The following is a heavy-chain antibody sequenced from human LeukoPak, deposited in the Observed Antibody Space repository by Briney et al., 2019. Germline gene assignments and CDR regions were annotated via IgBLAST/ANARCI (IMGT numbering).Heavy chain of an antibody. D-gene: IGHD3-22*01. CDR1: GNTFTSHY. V-gene: IGHV1-46*01. CDR3: ARVGYYYDSSGPFDY. J-gene: IGHJ4*02. CDR2: ISPSGGST. Sequence: ASVKVSCKASGNTFTSHYMHWVRQAPGQGLEWTGIISPSGGSTSYAQKFQGWVTMTRDTSISTAYMELSRLRSDDTAVYYCARVGYYYDSSGPFDYWGQGTLVTVSS.